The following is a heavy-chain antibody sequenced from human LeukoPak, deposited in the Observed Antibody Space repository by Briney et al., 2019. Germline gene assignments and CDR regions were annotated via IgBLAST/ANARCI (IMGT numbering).Heavy chain of an antibody. J-gene: IGHJ5*02. D-gene: IGHD3-22*01. CDR3: ARRLLGDSKKFDP. CDR1: GGSFSGYY. Sequence: SETLSLTCAVYGGSFSGYYWSWIRQPPGKGLEWIGEINHSGSTNYNPSLKSRVTISVDTSKNQFSLKLSSVTAADTAVYYCARRLLGDSKKFDPGGQGTLVTVSS. V-gene: IGHV4-34*01. CDR2: INHSGST.